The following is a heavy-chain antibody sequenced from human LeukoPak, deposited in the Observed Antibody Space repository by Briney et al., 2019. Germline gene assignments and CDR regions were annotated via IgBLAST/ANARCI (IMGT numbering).Heavy chain of an antibody. J-gene: IGHJ3*02. CDR2: ISSSSTI. CDR1: GFTFSSYS. Sequence: PGGSLRLSCAASGFTFSSYSMNWVRQAPGKGLEWVSYISSSSTIYYADSVKGRFTISRDNAKNSLYLQMNSLRDEDTAVYYCARELGIGAFDIWGPGTMVTVSS. V-gene: IGHV3-48*02. D-gene: IGHD7-27*01. CDR3: ARELGIGAFDI.